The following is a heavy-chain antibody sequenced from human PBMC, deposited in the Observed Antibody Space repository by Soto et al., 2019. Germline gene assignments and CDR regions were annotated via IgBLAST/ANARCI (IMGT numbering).Heavy chain of an antibody. CDR3: ARITRSPNSGYFDY. D-gene: IGHD7-27*01. V-gene: IGHV4-59*01. Sequence: SETLSLTCTVSGDSMSTYYWSWIRQPPGKGLEWVGYIYYTGSTNYNPSLKSRVTVSIDTSKNQFSMILTSVTAADTAVYYCARITRSPNSGYFDYWGQGALVTVSS. J-gene: IGHJ4*02. CDR1: GDSMSTYY. CDR2: IYYTGST.